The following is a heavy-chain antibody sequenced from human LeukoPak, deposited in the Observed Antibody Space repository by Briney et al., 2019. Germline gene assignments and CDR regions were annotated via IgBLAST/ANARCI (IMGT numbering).Heavy chain of an antibody. D-gene: IGHD3-10*01. V-gene: IGHV5-51*01. CDR2: IYPGDSDT. Sequence: GESLQISCKGSGYSFTSYWIGWVRQMPGKGLEWMGIIYPGDSDTRYSPSFQGQVTISADKSISTAYLQWSSLKASDTAMYYCARQVGPNYYGSGSFYPYFDYWGQGTLVTVSS. J-gene: IGHJ4*02. CDR3: ARQVGPNYYGSGSFYPYFDY. CDR1: GYSFTSYW.